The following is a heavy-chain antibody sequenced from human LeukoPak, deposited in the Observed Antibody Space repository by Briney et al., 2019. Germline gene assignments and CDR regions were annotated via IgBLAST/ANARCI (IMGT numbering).Heavy chain of an antibody. J-gene: IGHJ6*02. Sequence: ASVKVSCKASGYTFTSYGISWVRQAPGQGLEWMGWISAYNGNTNYAQKLQGRVTMTTDTSTSTAYMELRSLRSDDTAVYYCARERRMVAADYYYYGMDVWGQGTTVTVSS. V-gene: IGHV1-18*01. D-gene: IGHD2-15*01. CDR1: GYTFTSYG. CDR3: ARERRMVAADYYYYGMDV. CDR2: ISAYNGNT.